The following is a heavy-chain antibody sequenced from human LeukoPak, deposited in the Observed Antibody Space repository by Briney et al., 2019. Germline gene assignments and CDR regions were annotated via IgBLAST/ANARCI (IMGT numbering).Heavy chain of an antibody. V-gene: IGHV4-59*08. CDR3: ARCYRHYYMDV. CDR1: GGSISSYY. D-gene: IGHD2-15*01. CDR2: IFYSGST. Sequence: SETLSLTCTVSGGSISSYYWTWIRQPPGKGLEWIGYIFYSGSTNYNPSLKSRVTISVDTSKNQFSLKLSSVTAADTAVYYCARCYRHYYMDVWGKGTTVTVSS. J-gene: IGHJ6*03.